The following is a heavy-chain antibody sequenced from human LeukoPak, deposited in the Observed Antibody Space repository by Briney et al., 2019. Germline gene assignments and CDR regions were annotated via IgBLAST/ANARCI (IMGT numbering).Heavy chain of an antibody. CDR2: INPSGDST. CDR1: GYTFTSYY. J-gene: IGHJ4*02. Sequence: ASVKVSCKASGYTFTSYYMHWVRQAPGQGLEWMGIINPSGDSTSYAQKFQGRVTMTRDTSTSTVYMELSSLRSEDTAVYYCARDLGVRGYSSSWPYYFDYWGQGTLVTVSS. D-gene: IGHD6-13*01. CDR3: ARDLGVRGYSSSWPYYFDY. V-gene: IGHV1-46*01.